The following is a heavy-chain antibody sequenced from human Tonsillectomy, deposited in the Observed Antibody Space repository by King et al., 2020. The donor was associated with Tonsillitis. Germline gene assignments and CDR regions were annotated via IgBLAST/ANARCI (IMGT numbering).Heavy chain of an antibody. CDR1: GFTFSSYG. J-gene: IGHJ6*02. Sequence: VRLVESGGGVVQPGRSLRLSCAASGFTFSSYGMHWVRQAPGKGLEWVAVISYDGSNKYYADSVKGRFTISRDNSKNTLYLQMNSLRAEDTAVHYCARDLGMDVWGQGTTVTVSS. V-gene: IGHV3-33*05. CDR2: ISYDGSNK. CDR3: ARDLGMDV.